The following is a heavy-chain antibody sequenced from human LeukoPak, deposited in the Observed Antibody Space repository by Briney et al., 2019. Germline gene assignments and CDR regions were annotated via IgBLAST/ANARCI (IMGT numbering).Heavy chain of an antibody. Sequence: SETLSLTCAVSGGSISSSNWWSCVRQPPGKGLEWIGEIYHSGSTNYNPSLKSRVTISVDKSKNQFSLKLSSVTAADTAVYYCARVGEADYYGSGRALNYYYYYMDVWGKGTTVTISS. D-gene: IGHD3-10*01. V-gene: IGHV4-4*02. CDR2: IYHSGST. CDR3: ARVGEADYYGSGRALNYYYYYMDV. J-gene: IGHJ6*03. CDR1: GGSISSSNW.